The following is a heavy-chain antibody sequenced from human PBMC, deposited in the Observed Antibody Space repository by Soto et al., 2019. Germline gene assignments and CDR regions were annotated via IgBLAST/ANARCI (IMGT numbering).Heavy chain of an antibody. CDR3: ARDYDGFDY. CDR2: ISHSGTV. D-gene: IGHD3-16*01. J-gene: IGHJ4*02. Sequence: QVRLQESGPGLVKPSETVSLTCDVSSVSITSSNWWTWVRRPPGKGLEWIGKISHSGTVNYNATLRSRVIISVDKPKNQLSLKLMSVTAADTAVYYCARDYDGFDYRGQGILVTVSS. V-gene: IGHV4-4*02. CDR1: SVSITSSNW.